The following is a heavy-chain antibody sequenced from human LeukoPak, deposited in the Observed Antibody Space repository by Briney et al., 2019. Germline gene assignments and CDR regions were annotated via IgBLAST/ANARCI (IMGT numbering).Heavy chain of an antibody. CDR2: INWNGGST. J-gene: IGHJ6*03. D-gene: IGHD1-7*01. Sequence: PGGSLRLSCAASGFTFDDYGMSWVRQAPGKGLEWVSGINWNGGSTGYADSVKGRFTISRDNAKNSLYLQMNSLRAEDTALYYCARVGNWNYGTYYYYMDVWGKGTTVTVSS. CDR3: ARVGNWNYGTYYYYMDV. V-gene: IGHV3-20*04. CDR1: GFTFDDYG.